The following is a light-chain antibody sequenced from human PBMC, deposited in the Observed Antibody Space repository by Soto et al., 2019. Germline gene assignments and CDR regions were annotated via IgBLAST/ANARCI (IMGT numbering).Light chain of an antibody. CDR3: QLHYTYWWT. CDR1: QSISGY. J-gene: IGKJ1*01. V-gene: IGKV1-5*01. Sequence: DSLITQGPSTLSASVGDRVTITCRASQSISGYLAWYQQKPGEAPKLLIYDGSTLESGVPSRFSGSGSETQFTLTISGLQPEDFATYYCQLHYTYWWTFGQGTKVDIK. CDR2: DGS.